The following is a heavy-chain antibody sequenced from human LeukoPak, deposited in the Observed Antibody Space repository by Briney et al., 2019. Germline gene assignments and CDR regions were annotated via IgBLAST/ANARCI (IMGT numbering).Heavy chain of an antibody. D-gene: IGHD1-26*01. V-gene: IGHV4-38-2*02. J-gene: IGHJ3*01. CDR3: ARCTYSGSADDNFDL. Sequence: SETLSLTCTVSGYSISSGYYWGWIRQPPGKGLEWIGSIYHSGSTNYNPSLKSRVTMSVDTSKNQFSLKLSSVTAADTAVYYCARCTYSGSADDNFDLWGQGTMVTVSS. CDR1: GYSISSGYY. CDR2: IYHSGST.